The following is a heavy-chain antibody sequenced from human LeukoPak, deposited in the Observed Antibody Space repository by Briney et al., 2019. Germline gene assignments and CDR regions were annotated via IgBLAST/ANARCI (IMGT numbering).Heavy chain of an antibody. CDR1: GFTFSSYN. Sequence: GGSLRLSCAASGFTFSSYNMNWVRQAPGKGLEWVSSISSSSSHIYYADSVKGRFTISRDNAKNSLYLQMNSLRAEDTAVYYCARAADLCSISFNDYWGQGTLVTVSS. CDR2: ISSSSSHI. J-gene: IGHJ4*02. V-gene: IGHV3-21*01. D-gene: IGHD6-13*01. CDR3: ARAADLCSISFNDY.